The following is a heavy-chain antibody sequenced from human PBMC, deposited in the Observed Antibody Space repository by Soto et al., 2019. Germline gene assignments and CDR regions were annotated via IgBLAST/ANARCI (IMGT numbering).Heavy chain of an antibody. CDR1: GYTFTSYG. CDR3: ARDPVGTWTNNWFDP. V-gene: IGHV1-18*04. D-gene: IGHD2-21*02. J-gene: IGHJ5*02. CDR2: ISAYNGNT. Sequence: ASVKVSCKASGYTFTSYGISWARQAPGQGLEWMGWISAYNGNTNYAQKLQGRVTMTTDTSTSTAYMELRSLRSDDTAVYYCARDPVGTWTNNWFDPWGQGTLVTVSS.